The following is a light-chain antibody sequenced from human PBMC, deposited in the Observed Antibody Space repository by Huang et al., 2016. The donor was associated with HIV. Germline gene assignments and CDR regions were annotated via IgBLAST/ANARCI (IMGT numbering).Light chain of an antibody. CDR3: QQTYIIPIT. V-gene: IGKV1-39*01. Sequence: DIQMTQSPFSLSASVGDRVTITCRASQSISSYLNWYQQKPGKAPKILIYAASTLQSGIPSRFSGSGAGTDFTLTSTSLQPEDFATYYCQQTYIIPITFGQGTKLEIK. CDR1: QSISSY. J-gene: IGKJ2*01. CDR2: AAS.